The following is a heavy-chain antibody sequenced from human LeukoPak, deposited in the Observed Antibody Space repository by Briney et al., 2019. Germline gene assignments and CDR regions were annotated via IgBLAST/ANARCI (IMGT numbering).Heavy chain of an antibody. CDR1: GGTFSSFT. J-gene: IGHJ4*02. D-gene: IGHD2-2*01. CDR2: IIPILGIA. CDR3: ARLPDIVVVPAALGS. Sequence: RSSVKVSCKASGGTFSSFTISWVRQAPGQGLEWMGRIIPILGIANYAQKFQGRVTITADKSTSTAYMELSSLRSEDTAVYYCARLPDIVVVPAALGSWGQGTLVTVSS. V-gene: IGHV1-69*02.